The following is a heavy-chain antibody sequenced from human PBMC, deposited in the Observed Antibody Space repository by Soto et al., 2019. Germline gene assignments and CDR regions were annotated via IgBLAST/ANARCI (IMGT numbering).Heavy chain of an antibody. Sequence: PSETLSLTCTVSGGSISSGGYYWSWIRQHPGKGLEWIGYIYYSGSTYYNPSLKSRVTISVDTSKNQFSLKLSSVTAAGTAVYYCARVRALVDGEYSSSWSRFDYWGQGTLVTVSS. CDR1: GGSISSGGYY. V-gene: IGHV4-31*03. J-gene: IGHJ4*02. D-gene: IGHD6-13*01. CDR3: ARVRALVDGEYSSSWSRFDY. CDR2: IYYSGST.